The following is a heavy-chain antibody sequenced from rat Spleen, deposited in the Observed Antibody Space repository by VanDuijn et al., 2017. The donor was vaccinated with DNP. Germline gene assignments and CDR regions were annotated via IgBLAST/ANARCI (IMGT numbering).Heavy chain of an antibody. Sequence: EVQLQESGPGLVEPSQSLSLTCSVTGYSITSCCRWTWIRKFPGHKLEWMGYINSAGSTNYNPSLKGRISITRDTSKNQLFLQVNSVTTEDTATYYCARWPGYNPPYAMDAWGQGTSVTVSS. CDR3: ARWPGYNPPYAMDA. J-gene: IGHJ4*01. CDR2: INSAGST. D-gene: IGHD1-4*01. CDR1: GYSITSCCR. V-gene: IGHV3-3*01.